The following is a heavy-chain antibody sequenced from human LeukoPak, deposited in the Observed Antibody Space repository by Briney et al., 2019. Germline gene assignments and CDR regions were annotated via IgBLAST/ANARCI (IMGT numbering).Heavy chain of an antibody. CDR1: GYTLTELS. CDR3: ATVSRYYYDSGSHHY. D-gene: IGHD3-10*01. CDR2: FDPEDGET. Sequence: ASVKVSCKVSGYTLTELSMHWVRQAPGKGLEWMGGFDPEDGETIYAQKFQGRVTMTEDTSTDTAYMELSSLRSEDTAVYYCATVSRYYYDSGSHHYWGQGTLVTVSS. V-gene: IGHV1-24*01. J-gene: IGHJ4*02.